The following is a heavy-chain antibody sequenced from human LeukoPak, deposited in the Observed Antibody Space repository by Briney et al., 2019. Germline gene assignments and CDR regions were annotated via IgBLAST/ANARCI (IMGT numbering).Heavy chain of an antibody. CDR3: TRGDYYDSSGYSFLFDY. Sequence: GGSLRLSCSASGFTFSSYAMHWVRQAPGKGLEWVGFIRNKAHGGTTEYAASVKGRFSISRDDSKSIAYLQMNSLKTEDTAVYYCTRGDYYDSSGYSFLFDYWGQGAPVTVSS. D-gene: IGHD3-22*01. CDR2: IRNKAHGGTT. CDR1: GFTFSSYA. J-gene: IGHJ4*02. V-gene: IGHV3-49*04.